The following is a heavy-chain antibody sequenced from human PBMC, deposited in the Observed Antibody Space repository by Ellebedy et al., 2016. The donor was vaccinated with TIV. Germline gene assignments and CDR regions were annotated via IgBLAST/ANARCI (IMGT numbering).Heavy chain of an antibody. CDR3: ARDSRYNWNDWDFYHMDV. Sequence: ASVKVSCKASGYSFTGYPIDWVRQAPGQGLQWLGWINMNTGNPTYAQGFTGRFVFSLDTSVSTAYLQISSLKAEDTAVYYCARDSRYNWNDWDFYHMDVWGKGTTVTVSS. D-gene: IGHD1-1*01. V-gene: IGHV7-4-1*02. CDR1: GYSFTGYP. CDR2: INMNTGNP. J-gene: IGHJ6*03.